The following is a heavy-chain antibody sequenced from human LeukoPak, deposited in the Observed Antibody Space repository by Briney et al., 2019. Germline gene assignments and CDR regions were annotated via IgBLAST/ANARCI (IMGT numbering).Heavy chain of an antibody. CDR2: IYHSGST. J-gene: IGHJ4*02. CDR3: AREPPYKNSSSWYYFDY. V-gene: IGHV4-30-2*01. CDR1: GGSISSGGYY. D-gene: IGHD6-13*01. Sequence: SETLSLTCTVSGGSISSGGYYWSWIRQPPGKGLEWIGYIYHSGSTYYNPSLKSRVTISVDRSKNQFSLKLSSVTAADTAVYYCAREPPYKNSSSWYYFDYWGQGTLVTVSS.